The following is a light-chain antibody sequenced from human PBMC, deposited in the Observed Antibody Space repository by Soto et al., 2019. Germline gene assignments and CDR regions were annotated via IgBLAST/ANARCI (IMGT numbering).Light chain of an antibody. V-gene: IGKV1-17*01. CDR2: AAS. J-gene: IGKJ1*01. Sequence: DIQMTQSPSSLSASVGDRVTITCRASQGIRDALGWYQQKPGKAPKRLIYAASSLQSGVPSRFSGSESGTEFTLTISSLQPEDFATYYCLQHNSYPQTFGQGAKVEIK. CDR3: LQHNSYPQT. CDR1: QGIRDA.